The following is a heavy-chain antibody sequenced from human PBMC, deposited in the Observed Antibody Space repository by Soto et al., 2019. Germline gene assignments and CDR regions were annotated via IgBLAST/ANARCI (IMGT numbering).Heavy chain of an antibody. Sequence: SETLSLTCAVSGGSISSGGYSWSWIRQPPGKGLEWIGYIYHSGSTYYNPSLKSRVTISVDRSKNQFSLKLSSVTAADTAVYYCPAAPPYWGQGTLVTVSS. V-gene: IGHV4-30-2*01. CDR3: PAAPPY. D-gene: IGHD2-2*01. CDR1: GGSISSGGYS. CDR2: IYHSGST. J-gene: IGHJ4*02.